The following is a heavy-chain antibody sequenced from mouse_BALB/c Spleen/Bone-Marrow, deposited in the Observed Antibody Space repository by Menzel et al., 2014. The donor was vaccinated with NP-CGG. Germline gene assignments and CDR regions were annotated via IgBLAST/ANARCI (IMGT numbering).Heavy chain of an antibody. V-gene: IGHV5-12*02. CDR2: ISNGGGST. D-gene: IGHD2-4*01. CDR1: GFTFSDYY. CDR3: ARHNYDETWFAY. Sequence: EVKLVESGGGLVQPGGSLKLSCATSGFTFSDYYMYWVRQTPEKRLEWVAYISNGGGSTYYPGTVKGRLTISRDNAKNTLYLQMSRLKSEDTAMYYCARHNYDETWFAYWGQGTLVTVSA. J-gene: IGHJ3*01.